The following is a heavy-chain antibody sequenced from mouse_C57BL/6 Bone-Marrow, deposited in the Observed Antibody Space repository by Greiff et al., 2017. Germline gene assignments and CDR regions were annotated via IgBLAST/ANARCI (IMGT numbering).Heavy chain of an antibody. V-gene: IGHV1-26*01. J-gene: IGHJ4*01. CDR1: GYTFTDYY. CDR3: ARPSYSDYYAMDY. D-gene: IGHD2-12*01. CDR2: INPNNGGT. Sequence: VQLQQSGPELVKPGASVKISCKASGYTFTDYYMNWVKQSHGQSLEWIGDINPNNGGTSYNQKFKGKATLTVEKSSSTAYMELRSLTSKDSAVYYCARPSYSDYYAMDYWGQGTSGTVAS.